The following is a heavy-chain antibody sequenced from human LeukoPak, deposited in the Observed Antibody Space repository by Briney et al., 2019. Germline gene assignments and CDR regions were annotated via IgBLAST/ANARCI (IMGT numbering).Heavy chain of an antibody. Sequence: PSETLSLTCTVPGVSITSFYWSWIRQPPGKGLEWIGCIYFSGSTNYNPSLKSRVTVSLDTTKNQVSLKLSSVSAADTAVYYCASTGYCIGGSCYSNYFDHWGQGTLVTVSS. J-gene: IGHJ4*02. CDR2: IYFSGST. CDR3: ASTGYCIGGSCYSNYFDH. CDR1: GVSITSFY. V-gene: IGHV4-59*08. D-gene: IGHD2-15*01.